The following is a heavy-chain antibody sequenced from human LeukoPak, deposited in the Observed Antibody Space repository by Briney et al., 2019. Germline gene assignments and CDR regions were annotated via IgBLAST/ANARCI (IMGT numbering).Heavy chain of an antibody. J-gene: IGHJ4*02. Sequence: SETLSLTCTVSGGSISSGDYYWSWIRQPPGKGLEWIGYIYYSGSTYYNPSLKSRVTISVDTSKSQFSLKLSSVTAADTAVYYCASSVGAKVDYWGQGTLVTVSS. CDR2: IYYSGST. CDR3: ASSVGAKVDY. D-gene: IGHD1-26*01. CDR1: GGSISSGDYY. V-gene: IGHV4-30-4*08.